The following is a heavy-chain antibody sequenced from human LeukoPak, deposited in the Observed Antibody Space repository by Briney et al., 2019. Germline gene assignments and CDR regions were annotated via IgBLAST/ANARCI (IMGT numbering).Heavy chain of an antibody. CDR2: VSGSGGST. J-gene: IGHJ4*02. CDR1: AFTFRPYA. D-gene: IGHD5-18*01. V-gene: IGHV3-23*01. Sequence: GGSLRLSCAASAFTFRPYAMIWVRQAPGEGLEWVSTVSGSGGSTYYADSVKGRFTISRDNSNNTLYLQMNSLRAEDMAVYYCAKGAASRGYTYVANWGQGTLVTVSS. CDR3: AKGAASRGYTYVAN.